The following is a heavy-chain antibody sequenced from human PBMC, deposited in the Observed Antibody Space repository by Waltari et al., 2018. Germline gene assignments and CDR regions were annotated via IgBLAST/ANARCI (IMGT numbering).Heavy chain of an antibody. CDR2: IYHSGST. J-gene: IGHJ3*02. D-gene: IGHD4-17*01. Sequence: QVQLQESGPGLVKPSETLSLTCAVSGYSISSASYWGWIRQPPGKGLEWIGSIYHSGSTYYNPSLKSRVTISVDTSKNQFSLKLSSVTAADTAVYYCARDYSTVTKPDAFDIWGQGTMVTVSS. V-gene: IGHV4-38-2*02. CDR1: GYSISSASY. CDR3: ARDYSTVTKPDAFDI.